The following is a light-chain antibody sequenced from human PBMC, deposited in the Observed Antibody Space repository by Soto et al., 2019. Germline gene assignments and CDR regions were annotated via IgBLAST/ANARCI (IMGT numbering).Light chain of an antibody. J-gene: IGKJ2*01. CDR2: KAS. Sequence: DIQMTQSPSTLSASVGDRVTITCRASHIISNWLAWYQQKPGKAPQFLIYKASSLESGVPSRFSGSGSGTEFTLTISSLQPDDFATYYCQQYNSYPYTFGQGTKLEIK. CDR3: QQYNSYPYT. V-gene: IGKV1-5*03. CDR1: HIISNW.